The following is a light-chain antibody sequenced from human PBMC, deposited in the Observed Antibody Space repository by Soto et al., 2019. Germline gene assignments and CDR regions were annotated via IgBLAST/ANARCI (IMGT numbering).Light chain of an antibody. CDR2: DAS. J-gene: IGKJ4*01. CDR1: QSISSW. CDR3: QQYNTYPLT. V-gene: IGKV1-5*01. Sequence: DIQITQSPSTLSASVGDRVTVTCRASQSISSWLAWYQQKPGKAPKLLIYDASSLESGVPSRFSGSGSGTDFTLTISSLQPSDFATYYCQQYNTYPLTFGGGTMVDIK.